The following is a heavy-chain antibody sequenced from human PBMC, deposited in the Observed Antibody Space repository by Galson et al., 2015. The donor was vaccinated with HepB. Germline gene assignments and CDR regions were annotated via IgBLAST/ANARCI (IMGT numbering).Heavy chain of an antibody. Sequence: SLRLSCAASGFTFSSYSMNWVRQAPGKGLEWVSSISSSSSYIYYADSVKGRFTISRDNAKNSLYLQMNSLRAEDTAVYYCARDKGLPMERPPTAFDIWGQGTMVTVSS. CDR1: GFTFSSYS. D-gene: IGHD3-10*01. CDR3: ARDKGLPMERPPTAFDI. CDR2: ISSSSSYI. V-gene: IGHV3-21*01. J-gene: IGHJ3*02.